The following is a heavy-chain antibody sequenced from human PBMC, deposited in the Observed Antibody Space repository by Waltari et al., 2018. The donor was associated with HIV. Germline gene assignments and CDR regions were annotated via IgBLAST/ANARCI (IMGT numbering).Heavy chain of an antibody. V-gene: IGHV3-21*01. CDR3: ARVGSSLDY. CDR1: GLSFMGHS. CDR2: ISSSSSYI. Sequence: VQLVESGGVLVKPGGCLRLSCVASGLSFMGHSRTWVRQAPGKGLEWVSSISSSSSYIYYADSVKGRFTISRDNAKNSLYLQMNSLRAEDTAVYYCARVGSSLDYWGQGTLVTVSS. J-gene: IGHJ4*02.